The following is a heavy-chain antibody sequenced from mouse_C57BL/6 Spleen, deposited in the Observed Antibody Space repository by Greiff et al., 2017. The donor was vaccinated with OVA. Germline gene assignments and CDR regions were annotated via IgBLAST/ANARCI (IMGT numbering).Heavy chain of an antibody. CDR1: GFTFSDYG. CDR2: ISSGSSTI. CDR3: ARRYYDYDAMDY. V-gene: IGHV5-17*01. J-gene: IGHJ4*01. D-gene: IGHD1-1*02. Sequence: EVKLVESGGGLVKPGGSLKLSCAASGFTFSDYGMHWVRQAPEKGLEWVAYISSGSSTIYYADTVKGRFTISRDNAKNTLFLQMTSLRSEDTAMYYCARRYYDYDAMDYWGQGTSVTVSS.